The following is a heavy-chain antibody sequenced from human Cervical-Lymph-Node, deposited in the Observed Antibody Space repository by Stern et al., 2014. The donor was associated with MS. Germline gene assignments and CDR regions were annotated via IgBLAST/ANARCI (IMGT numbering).Heavy chain of an antibody. CDR3: ARKNGMDV. Sequence: QVQLVQSGAEVKSPGASLKVSCKTSGYNFNDYFTHWVRQVPGQGLEWMGRVDPTSGATIYAQKFQGRVAMTRDTSITTAYMELSRLTYDDTAMYYCARKNGMDVWGQGTAVTVS. V-gene: IGHV1-2*06. CDR1: GYNFNDYF. CDR2: VDPTSGAT. J-gene: IGHJ6*02.